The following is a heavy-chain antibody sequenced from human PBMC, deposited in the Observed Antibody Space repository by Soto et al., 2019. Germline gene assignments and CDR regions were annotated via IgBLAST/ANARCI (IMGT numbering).Heavy chain of an antibody. J-gene: IGHJ4*02. CDR1: GGSVSGYE. CDR3: ARHHVRGRTIAGAAEF. CDR2: FNHSGDT. V-gene: IGHV4-34*01. D-gene: IGHD1-26*01. Sequence: XTLSLACAVYGGSVSGYEWGWIRQPPGKALEWIGEFNHSGDTNYNPSLKSRVTISVDTSKNQLFLNLSSVNAAETAIYYCARHHVRGRTIAGAAEFWGQGTLGTVSS.